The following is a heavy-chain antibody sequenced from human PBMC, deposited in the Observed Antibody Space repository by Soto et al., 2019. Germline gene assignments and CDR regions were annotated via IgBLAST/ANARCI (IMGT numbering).Heavy chain of an antibody. Sequence: QLVQSGDEVKKPGASVKVSCKASGYIFVNYGIAWVRQAPGQGLEWMGWISPYTGNTHSASKVQGRLTMTTDTSTSTAYMDLGSLTSDDTAVYYCVMVDNYVTPTPQDVWGQGTTVTVSS. D-gene: IGHD3-16*01. CDR3: VMVDNYVTPTPQDV. V-gene: IGHV1-18*01. CDR1: GYIFVNYG. CDR2: ISPYTGNT. J-gene: IGHJ6*02.